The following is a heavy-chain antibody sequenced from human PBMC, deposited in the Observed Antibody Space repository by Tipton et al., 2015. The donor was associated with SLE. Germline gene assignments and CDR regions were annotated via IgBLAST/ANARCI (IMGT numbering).Heavy chain of an antibody. J-gene: IGHJ4*02. CDR3: ASLYCTNGVCVDY. CDR1: GFTFSDYY. D-gene: IGHD2-8*01. Sequence: LRLSCAASGFTFSDYYMSWIRQPPGKGLEWIGYIYYSGSTNYNPSLKSRVTISVDTSKNQFSLKLSSVTAADTAVYYCASLYCTNGVCVDYWGQGTLVTVSS. CDR2: IYYSGST. V-gene: IGHV4-59*01.